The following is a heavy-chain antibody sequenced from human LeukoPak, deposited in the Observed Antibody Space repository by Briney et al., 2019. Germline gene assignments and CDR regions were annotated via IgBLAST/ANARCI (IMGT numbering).Heavy chain of an antibody. CDR2: ISGTGTTR. V-gene: IGHV3-48*01. CDR1: GFTFSIYT. CDR3: ARDGINYGELDY. J-gene: IGHJ4*02. D-gene: IGHD3-10*01. Sequence: GGSLRLPCAASGFTFSIYTMNWVRQAPGKGLEWVSYISGTGTTRYYADSVKGRFTISRDNAKNSLYLQMNSLRAEDTALYYCARDGINYGELDYWGQGTLVSVSS.